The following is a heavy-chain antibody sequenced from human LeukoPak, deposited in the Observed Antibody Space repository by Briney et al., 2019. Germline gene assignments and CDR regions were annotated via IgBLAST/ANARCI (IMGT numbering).Heavy chain of an antibody. J-gene: IGHJ3*02. CDR1: GGFISGYY. V-gene: IGHV4-59*01. CDR2: NYYSGST. CDR3: ARGNWPPAFDI. Sequence: SETLSLTCTVSGGFISGYYLTWIRQPPGKGLEWIGFNYYSGSTNYNSSLKSRVTISVDTSKNHFSLKLSSVTATDTAIYYCARGNWPPAFDIWGQGTLVTVSS. D-gene: IGHD1-1*01.